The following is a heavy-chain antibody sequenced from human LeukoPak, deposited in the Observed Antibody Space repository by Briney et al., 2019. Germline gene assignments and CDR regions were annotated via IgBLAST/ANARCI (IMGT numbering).Heavy chain of an antibody. D-gene: IGHD1-20*01. CDR3: AKRLAMTGTYHFDY. CDR2: IYSGGST. J-gene: IGHJ4*02. V-gene: IGHV3-53*01. Sequence: PGGSLRLSCAAPGFTVSSNYMSWVRQAPGKGLEWVSVIYSGGSTYYADSVKGRFTISRDNSKNTLYLQMNSLRAEDTAVYYCAKRLAMTGTYHFDYWGQGTLVTVSS. CDR1: GFTVSSNY.